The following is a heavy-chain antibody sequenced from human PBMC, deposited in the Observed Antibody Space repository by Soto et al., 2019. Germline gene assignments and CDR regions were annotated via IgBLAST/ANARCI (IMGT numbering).Heavy chain of an antibody. Sequence: GASVKVSCKASGYTFTSYGISWVRQAPGQGLEWMGWISAYNGNTNYAQKLQGRVTMTTDTSTSTAYMELRSLRSDDTAVYYCARDSGDVPYSSSFEYFQHWGQGTLVTRLL. V-gene: IGHV1-18*04. D-gene: IGHD6-13*01. CDR2: ISAYNGNT. CDR3: ARDSGDVPYSSSFEYFQH. J-gene: IGHJ1*01. CDR1: GYTFTSYG.